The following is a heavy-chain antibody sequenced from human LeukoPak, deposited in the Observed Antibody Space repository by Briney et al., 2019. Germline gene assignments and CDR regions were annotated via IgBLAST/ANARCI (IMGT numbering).Heavy chain of an antibody. V-gene: IGHV3-49*04. D-gene: IGHD3-10*01. CDR3: TSFGESY. CDR2: IRSKAYGGTT. J-gene: IGHJ4*02. Sequence: GGSLRLSGTASGFTFGDYAMSWVRQAPGTGLEWVGFIRSKAYGGTTEYAASVKGRFTISRDDSKSIAYLQMNSLKTEDTAVYYCTSFGESYWGQGTLVTVSS. CDR1: GFTFGDYA.